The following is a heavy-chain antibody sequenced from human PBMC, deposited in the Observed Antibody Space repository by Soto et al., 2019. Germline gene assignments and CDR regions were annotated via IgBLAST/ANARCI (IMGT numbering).Heavy chain of an antibody. Sequence: SETLSLTCSVSGGSISVTSYFWAWLRQPPGKGLEWIASIYYSGRTYYNPSLESRITISVDTSKNQFSLKLSSVTDADTALYYCARKHGDCVNWFDPWGQGTLVTVSS. J-gene: IGHJ5*02. CDR3: ARKHGDCVNWFDP. D-gene: IGHD2-21*02. CDR1: GGSISVTSYF. CDR2: IYYSGRT. V-gene: IGHV4-39*01.